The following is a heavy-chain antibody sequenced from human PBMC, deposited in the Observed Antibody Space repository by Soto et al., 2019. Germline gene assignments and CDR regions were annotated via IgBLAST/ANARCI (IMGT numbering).Heavy chain of an antibody. CDR3: TQGGHVDY. CDR1: GFTLSDYE. CDR2: ISTGSSTI. J-gene: IGHJ4*02. Sequence: GGSLRLSCRASGFTLSDYEMHWVRQAPGKGLEWVSYISTGSSTIYYADSVKGRFTISRDNPKNSLYLQITSLRAEDTAVYYCTQGGHVDYCGQGTLVTVSS. V-gene: IGHV3-48*03. D-gene: IGHD3-16*01.